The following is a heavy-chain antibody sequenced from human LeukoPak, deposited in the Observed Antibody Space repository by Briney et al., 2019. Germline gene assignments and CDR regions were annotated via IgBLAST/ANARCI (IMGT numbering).Heavy chain of an antibody. D-gene: IGHD4/OR15-4a*01. CDR3: ARDQAMVWEGDAFDI. J-gene: IGHJ3*02. V-gene: IGHV4-59*01. CDR1: GGSISSYY. Sequence: PSETLSLTCTVSGGSISSYYWSWIRQPPGKGLEWIGYIYYSGSTNYNPSLKSRVTISVDTSKNQFSLKLSSVTAADTAVYYCARDQAMVWEGDAFDIWGQGTMVTVSS. CDR2: IYYSGST.